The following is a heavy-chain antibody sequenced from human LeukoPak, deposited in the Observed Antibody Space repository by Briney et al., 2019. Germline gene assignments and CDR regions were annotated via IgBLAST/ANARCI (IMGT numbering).Heavy chain of an antibody. CDR1: GFTFSSYV. J-gene: IGHJ6*03. CDR2: ISYDGSNE. D-gene: IGHD6-19*01. Sequence: GGSLRLSCAASGFTFSSYVMHWVRQAPGKGLEWVAIISYDGSNEYYADSVKGRFAISRDNSKNTLYLQMNSLRAEDTAVYYCAREASDWNYYYYLDVWGKGTTVTISS. V-gene: IGHV3-30*09. CDR3: AREASDWNYYYYLDV.